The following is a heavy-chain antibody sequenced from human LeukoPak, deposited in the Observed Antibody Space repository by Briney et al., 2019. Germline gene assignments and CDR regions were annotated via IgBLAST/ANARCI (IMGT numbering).Heavy chain of an antibody. CDR1: GGTFSTYG. V-gene: IGHV1-69*05. Sequence: SVTVSFTASGGTFSTYGVNWVRQAPGQGLEWMGGIIPIFGAANYAQKFQGRVTLTTDESTNTAYMELSSLRSEDTAVFYCAVEMTTKTGIFFDFWGQGTLVTVSS. CDR3: AVEMTTKTGIFFDF. D-gene: IGHD5-24*01. J-gene: IGHJ4*02. CDR2: IIPIFGAA.